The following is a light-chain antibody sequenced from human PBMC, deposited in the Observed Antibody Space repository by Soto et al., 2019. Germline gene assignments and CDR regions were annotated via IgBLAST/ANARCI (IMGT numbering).Light chain of an antibody. CDR3: QQYYSYPWT. Sequence: AIRMTQSPSSFSASTGDRVTITCRPSQGISSYLAWYQQKPGKAPKLLIYAASTLQSGVPSRFSGSGSGTDFTLTISCLQSEDFATYYCQQYYSYPWTFGQGPKVDMK. J-gene: IGKJ1*01. V-gene: IGKV1-8*01. CDR2: AAS. CDR1: QGISSY.